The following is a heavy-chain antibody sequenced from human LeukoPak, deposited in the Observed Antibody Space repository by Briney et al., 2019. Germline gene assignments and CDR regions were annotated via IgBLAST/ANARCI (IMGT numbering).Heavy chain of an antibody. CDR2: IIPIFGTT. J-gene: IGHJ6*02. CDR1: GGTFSSYA. Sequence: SVKVSCKASGGTFSSYAISWVRQAPGQGLEWMGGIIPIFGTTNYAQKFQGRVTITADESTSTAYMELSSLRSEDTAVYYCARDRIVVVTAISYYYYYGMDVWGQGTTVTVSS. D-gene: IGHD2-21*02. CDR3: ARDRIVVVTAISYYYYYGMDV. V-gene: IGHV1-69*13.